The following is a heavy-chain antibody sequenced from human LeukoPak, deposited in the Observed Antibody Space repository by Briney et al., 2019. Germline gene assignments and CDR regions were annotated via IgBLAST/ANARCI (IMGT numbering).Heavy chain of an antibody. D-gene: IGHD3-10*01. Sequence: PSGTLSLTCAVSGVSISSNLWWTWVRQPPGKGLEWIAEIHHSGSINYNPSLKSRVTISVDKAKNQFSLNLNSATAADTAVYYCARGGDRSFDYWGQGTLVTVSS. CDR1: GVSISSNLW. CDR2: IHHSGSI. V-gene: IGHV4-4*02. CDR3: ARGGDRSFDY. J-gene: IGHJ4*02.